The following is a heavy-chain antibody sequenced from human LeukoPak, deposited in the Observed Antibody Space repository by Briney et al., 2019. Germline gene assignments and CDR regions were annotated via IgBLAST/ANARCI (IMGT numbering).Heavy chain of an antibody. Sequence: SVKVSCKASGYTFNDYYMHWVRQAPGQGLEWMGGIIPIFGTANYAQKFQGRVTITADESTSTAYMELSSLRSEDTAVYYCARLASLYDSSGYYWGDYWGQGTLVTVSS. V-gene: IGHV1-69*13. D-gene: IGHD3-22*01. CDR2: IIPIFGTA. J-gene: IGHJ4*02. CDR3: ARLASLYDSSGYYWGDY. CDR1: GYTFNDYY.